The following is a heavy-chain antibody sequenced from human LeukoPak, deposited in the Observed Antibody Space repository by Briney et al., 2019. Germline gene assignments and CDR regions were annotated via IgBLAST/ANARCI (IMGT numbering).Heavy chain of an antibody. CDR1: GGSISGSY. V-gene: IGHV4-59*08. D-gene: IGHD3-10*01. J-gene: IGHJ4*02. Sequence: SETLSLTCTVSGGSISGSYWNWIRQPPGKGLEWIGYIYYSGSTNYNPSLKSRVTISVDTSKKQFSLKLSSVTAADTAVYYCARLGSYYNGFDYWGQGTLVTVSS. CDR2: IYYSGST. CDR3: ARLGSYYNGFDY.